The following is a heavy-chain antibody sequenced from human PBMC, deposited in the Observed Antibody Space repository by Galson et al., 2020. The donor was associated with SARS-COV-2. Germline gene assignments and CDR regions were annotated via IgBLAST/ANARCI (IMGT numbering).Heavy chain of an antibody. CDR3: ARDNFQQVGFPEFDI. Sequence: ASVKVSCKASGYTFTSYGISWVRQAPGQGLEWMGWISAYNGNTNYAQKLQGRVTMTTDTSTSTAYMELRSLRSDDTAVYYCARDNFQQVGFPEFDIWGQGTMVTVSS. J-gene: IGHJ3*02. CDR1: GYTFTSYG. V-gene: IGHV1-18*04. D-gene: IGHD6-13*01. CDR2: ISAYNGNT.